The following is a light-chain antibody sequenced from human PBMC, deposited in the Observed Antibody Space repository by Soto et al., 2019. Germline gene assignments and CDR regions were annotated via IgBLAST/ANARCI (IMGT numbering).Light chain of an antibody. CDR1: SSDVCAYNY. V-gene: IGLV2-14*01. J-gene: IGLJ1*01. CDR2: GVT. Sequence: QSVLTQPASVSGSPGQSITISCTVTSSDVCAYNYVSWYQQYPGKAPKLMIYGVTSRPSGVSNRFPGSKTGNTASLTISGLQAEDEADYYCFSHRGGDSHVFGTGTKVTVL. CDR3: FSHRGGDSHV.